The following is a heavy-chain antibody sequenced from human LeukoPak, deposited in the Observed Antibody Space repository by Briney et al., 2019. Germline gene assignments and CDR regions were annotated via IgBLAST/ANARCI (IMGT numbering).Heavy chain of an antibody. J-gene: IGHJ4*02. CDR3: SRVLWETVNTGYFSDF. Sequence: GEPLSLFCAVSGFTFSIYWMSWVRKAPGKGLEWVANIKHDGSEKYYAHLVKGRFIISRDYAKNSLVLQMNSMSAEDTAVYYDSRVLWETVNTGYFSDFWRQKPLVTVSS. CDR2: IKHDGSEK. V-gene: IGHV3-7*01. CDR1: GFTFSIYW. D-gene: IGHD3-16*01.